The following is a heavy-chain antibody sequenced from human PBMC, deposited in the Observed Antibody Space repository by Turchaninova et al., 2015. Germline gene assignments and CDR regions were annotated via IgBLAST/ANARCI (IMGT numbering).Heavy chain of an antibody. V-gene: IGHV3-30*18. CDR3: ANGPYSGSYSEDWYFDL. CDR2: ISYDGRNK. Sequence: GFTFSSYGMHWVRQAPGKGLEWVAVISYDGRNKYYADSVKGRFTISRDNSKNTLYLQMNSLRAEDTAVYYCANGPYSGSYSEDWYFDLWGRGTLVTVSS. CDR1: GFTFSSYG. D-gene: IGHD1-26*01. J-gene: IGHJ2*01.